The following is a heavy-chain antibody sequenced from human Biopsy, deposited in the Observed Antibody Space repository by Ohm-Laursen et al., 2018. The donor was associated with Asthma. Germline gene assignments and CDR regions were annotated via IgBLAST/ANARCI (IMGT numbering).Heavy chain of an antibody. CDR1: GFTFRSYA. D-gene: IGHD3-3*01. Sequence: SLRLSCSASGFTFRSYAMHWVRQAPGKGLEWVAVGGSYYDGGLKYYADSVNGRFTVSRDDSKNTLYLQMNSLRPDDTAVYYCARDVMEWYLPAFDFWGQGTLVTVSS. J-gene: IGHJ4*01. CDR2: GGSYYDGGLK. V-gene: IGHV3-30-3*01. CDR3: ARDVMEWYLPAFDF.